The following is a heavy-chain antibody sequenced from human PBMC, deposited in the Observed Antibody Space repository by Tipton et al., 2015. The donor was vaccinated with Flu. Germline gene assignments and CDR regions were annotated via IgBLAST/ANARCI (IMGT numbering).Heavy chain of an antibody. CDR2: ISYSGST. CDR3: ARDLRGYSGYTGGDAFEI. J-gene: IGHJ3*02. Sequence: TLSLTCTVSGGSISSSDYYWGWIRQPPGKGLEWIGSISYSGSTYYNPSLKSRVTISVDTSKNQLSLRLTSATAADTGVYYCARDLRGYSGYTGGDAFEIWGQGTMVSVSS. V-gene: IGHV4-39*07. CDR1: GGSISSSDYY. D-gene: IGHD5-12*01.